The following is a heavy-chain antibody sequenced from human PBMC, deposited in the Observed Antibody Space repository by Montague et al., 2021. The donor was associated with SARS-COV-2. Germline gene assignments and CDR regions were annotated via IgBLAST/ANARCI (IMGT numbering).Heavy chain of an antibody. Sequence: PALVKPTQTLTLPCTFSGFSLNTSGMCVSWIRQPPGKALEWLALIDWGXDQYYSTSLKTRLTISKDTSKNQVVLTMTNMDPIDTATYYCARSYGDYRDSYFDYWGQGTLVTVSS. CDR2: IDWGXDQ. D-gene: IGHD4-17*01. CDR1: GFSLNTSGMC. V-gene: IGHV2-70*01. CDR3: ARSYGDYRDSYFDY. J-gene: IGHJ4*02.